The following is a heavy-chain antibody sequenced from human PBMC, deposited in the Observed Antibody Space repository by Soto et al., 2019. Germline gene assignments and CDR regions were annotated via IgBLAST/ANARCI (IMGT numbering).Heavy chain of an antibody. D-gene: IGHD6-19*01. CDR3: ARAGDSSGPVALGY. Sequence: SETLSLTCAVSGGSISSGGSSWSWIRQPPGKGLEWIGYIYHSGSTYYNPSLKSRVTISVDSSKNQFSLKLSSVTAADTAVYYCARAGDSSGPVALGYWGQGTLVTSPQ. CDR1: GGSISSGGSS. V-gene: IGHV4-30-2*01. J-gene: IGHJ4*02. CDR2: IYHSGST.